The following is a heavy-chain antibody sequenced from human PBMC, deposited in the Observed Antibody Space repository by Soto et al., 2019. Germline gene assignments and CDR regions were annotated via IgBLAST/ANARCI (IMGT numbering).Heavy chain of an antibody. V-gene: IGHV1-18*01. CDR3: ARGGGYCNGGSCYDGAFDI. D-gene: IGHD2-15*01. J-gene: IGHJ3*02. CDR2: ISAYNGNT. Sequence: VSVKVSCKASGYAFTIYGISWVRQAPGQGLEWMGWISAYNGNTNYAQKLQGRVTMTTDTSTSTAYMELRSLRSDDTAVYFCARGGGYCNGGSCYDGAFDIWGQGTMVTVSS. CDR1: GYAFTIYG.